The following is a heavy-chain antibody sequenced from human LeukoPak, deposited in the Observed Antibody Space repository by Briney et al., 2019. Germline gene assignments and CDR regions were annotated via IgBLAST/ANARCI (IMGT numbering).Heavy chain of an antibody. Sequence: GGSLRLSCTASGFTFSSYDMHWVRQDKGKGLEWVSAISTAGDPYYLGSVKGRFTISRENAKNSFYLQMNSLRAGDTAVYYCAGQARPGSAEGAFDIWGQGAMLPGSS. J-gene: IGHJ3*02. CDR2: ISTAGDP. CDR3: AGQARPGSAEGAFDI. D-gene: IGHD2-2*01. V-gene: IGHV3-13*05. CDR1: GFTFSSYD.